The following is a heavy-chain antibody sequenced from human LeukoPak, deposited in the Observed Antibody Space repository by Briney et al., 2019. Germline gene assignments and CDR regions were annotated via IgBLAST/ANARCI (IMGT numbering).Heavy chain of an antibody. CDR2: IKPDGSEK. J-gene: IGHJ4*02. V-gene: IGHV3-7*01. CDR1: GFTFTTYW. Sequence: SGGSLRLSCAASGFTFTTYWMGWIRQTPGKGLEWVAKIKPDGSEKSYVDSVKGRLTISRDNAKNSVFLQMDSLRVEDTALYYCAIGHLVDSYWGQGALVTVSS. D-gene: IGHD3-22*01. CDR3: AIGHLVDSY.